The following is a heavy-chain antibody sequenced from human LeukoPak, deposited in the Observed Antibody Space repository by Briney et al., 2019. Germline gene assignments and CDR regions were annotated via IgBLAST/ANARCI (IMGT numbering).Heavy chain of an antibody. D-gene: IGHD3-22*01. J-gene: IGHJ4*02. V-gene: IGHV1-2*02. Sequence: GASVKVPCKASGYTFTGYYMHWVRRAPGQGLEWMGWINPNSGGTNYAQKFQGRVTMTRDTSISTAYMELSRLRSDDTAVYYCARDGEDSSGFDYWGQGTLVTVSS. CDR1: GYTFTGYY. CDR2: INPNSGGT. CDR3: ARDGEDSSGFDY.